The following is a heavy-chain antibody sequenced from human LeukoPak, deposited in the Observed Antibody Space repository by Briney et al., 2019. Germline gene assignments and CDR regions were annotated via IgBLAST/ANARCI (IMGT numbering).Heavy chain of an antibody. V-gene: IGHV3-23*01. CDR2: ISGSGGST. Sequence: PGGSLRLSCAASGFTFSSYAMSWVRQAPGKGLEWVSAISGSGGSTYYADSVKGRFTISRDNSKNTLYLQMNSLRAEDTAVYYCAKEGSGYSYGPGWFDPWGQGTLVTVSS. CDR3: AKEGSGYSYGPGWFDP. D-gene: IGHD5-18*01. J-gene: IGHJ5*02. CDR1: GFTFSSYA.